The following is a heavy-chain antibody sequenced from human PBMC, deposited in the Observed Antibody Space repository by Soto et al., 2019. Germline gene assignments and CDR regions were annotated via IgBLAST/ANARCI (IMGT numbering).Heavy chain of an antibody. Sequence: EVQLVESGGGLVQPGGSLRLSCTASGFTFSTYSMHWVRQAPGKGLEWVSYISSSNSTIYYADSVKGRFTISRDNAKNLLYLQMNRLRDEDTAVYYCATPFRGYFDYWGQGTLVTVSS. CDR3: ATPFRGYFDY. V-gene: IGHV3-48*02. CDR1: GFTFSTYS. CDR2: ISSSNSTI. J-gene: IGHJ4*02. D-gene: IGHD3-16*01.